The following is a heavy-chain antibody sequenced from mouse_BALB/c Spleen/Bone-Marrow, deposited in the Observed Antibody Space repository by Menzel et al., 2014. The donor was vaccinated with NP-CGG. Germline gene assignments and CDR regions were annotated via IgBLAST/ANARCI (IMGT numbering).Heavy chain of an antibody. D-gene: IGHD2-3*01. CDR3: VRGGYYVPSYFDS. CDR2: ISGGTSTI. J-gene: IGHJ2*01. Sequence: EVKLVESGGGLVQPGGSRKLSCAASGFTFRSLGMHWARQAPEKGLEWVAYISGGTSTIYYADTVKGRFTISRDNPNNTLSLQMTSLRSEDTAMYYCVRGGYYVPSYFDSWGQGTTLTVSS. CDR1: GFTFRSLG. V-gene: IGHV5-17*02.